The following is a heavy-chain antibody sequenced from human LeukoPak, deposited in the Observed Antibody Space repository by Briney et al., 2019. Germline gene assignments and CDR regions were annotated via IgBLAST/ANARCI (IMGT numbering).Heavy chain of an antibody. CDR1: GGTFSSYA. V-gene: IGHV1-69*05. D-gene: IGHD2-2*01. CDR2: IIPIFGTA. J-gene: IGHJ6*03. CDR3: ARDAIVVVPAAGVYYYYMDV. Sequence: SVNVSCKASGGTFSSYAISWVRQAPGQGLEWMGGIIPIFGTANYAQKFQGRVTITTDESTSTAYMELSSLRSEDTAVYYCARDAIVVVPAAGVYYYYMDVWGKGTTVTVSS.